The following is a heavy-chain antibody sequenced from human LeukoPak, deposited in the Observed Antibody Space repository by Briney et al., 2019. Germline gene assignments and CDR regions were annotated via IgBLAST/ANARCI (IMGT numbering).Heavy chain of an antibody. J-gene: IGHJ6*03. D-gene: IGHD6-13*01. CDR3: ARDESQTAAGLTRYYYYYYMDV. CDR2: ISYDGSNK. V-gene: IGHV3-30*03. Sequence: GGSLRLSCAASGFTFSSYGMHWVRQAPGKGLEWVAVISYDGSNKYYADSVKGRFTISRDNSKNTLYLQMNSLRAEDTAAYYCARDESQTAAGLTRYYYYYYMDVWGKGTTVTVSS. CDR1: GFTFSSYG.